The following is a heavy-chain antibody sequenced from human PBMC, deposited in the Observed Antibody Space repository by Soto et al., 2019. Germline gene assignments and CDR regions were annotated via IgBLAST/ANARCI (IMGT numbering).Heavy chain of an antibody. CDR2: ISGSGGST. J-gene: IGHJ4*01. CDR1: GFTFSSYA. CDR3: AKDLMANIGDCYCIDY. D-gene: IGHD2-8*01. V-gene: IGHV3-23*01. Sequence: GGSLRLSCAASGFTFSSYAMSWVRQAPGKGLEWVSAISGSGGSTYYADSVKGRFTISRDNSKNTLYLQMNSLRAEDTAVYYCAKDLMANIGDCYCIDYWGQGTLVTVSS.